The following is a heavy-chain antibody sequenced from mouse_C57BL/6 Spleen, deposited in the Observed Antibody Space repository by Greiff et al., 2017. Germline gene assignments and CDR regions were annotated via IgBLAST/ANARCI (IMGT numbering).Heavy chain of an antibody. V-gene: IGHV2-2*01. J-gene: IGHJ4*01. D-gene: IGHD2-3*01. Sequence: QVQLQQSGPGLVQPSQSLSITCTVSGFSLTSYGVHWVRQSPGKGLEWLGVIWSGGSTDYNAAFISRLSISKDNSKSQVFFKMNSLQADDTAIYYCARRDDGYYDYAMGYWGQGASVTVSS. CDR3: ARRDDGYYDYAMGY. CDR2: IWSGGST. CDR1: GFSLTSYG.